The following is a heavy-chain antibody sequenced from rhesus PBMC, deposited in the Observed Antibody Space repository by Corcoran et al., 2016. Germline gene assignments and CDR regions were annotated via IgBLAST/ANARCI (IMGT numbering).Heavy chain of an antibody. J-gene: IGHJ4*01. D-gene: IGHD6-25*01. CDR2: IYGSGGST. Sequence: QVQLQESGPGLVKPSETLSLTCTVSGGSISYRYYWSWIRQPPGKGLEWMGRIYGSGGSTNYNPSLKSRVTVSRDTSKNQFSLKLSSVTAADTAVYYCARASGSWNFDYWGQGVLVTVSS. CDR3: ARASGSWNFDY. V-gene: IGHV4-160*01. CDR1: GGSISYRYY.